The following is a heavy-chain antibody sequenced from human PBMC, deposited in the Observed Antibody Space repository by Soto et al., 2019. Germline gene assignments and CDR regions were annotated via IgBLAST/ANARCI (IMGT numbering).Heavy chain of an antibody. CDR2: ISSDGSKK. J-gene: IGHJ4*02. CDR3: AKDRFSSETYLDY. D-gene: IGHD3-22*01. CDR1: GFTFSYYG. Sequence: QVQLVESGGGVVQPGRSLRVSCAASGFTFSYYGMHWVRQAPGKGLEWVAAISSDGSKKNYAESVKGRFTISRDNSKNTLNLQLNSLKVEATAMYYCAKDRFSSETYLDYWGQGTLVTVSS. V-gene: IGHV3-30*18.